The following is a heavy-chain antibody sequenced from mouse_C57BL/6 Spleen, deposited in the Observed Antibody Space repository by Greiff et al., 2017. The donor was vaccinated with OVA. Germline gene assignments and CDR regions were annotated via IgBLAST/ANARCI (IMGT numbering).Heavy chain of an antibody. CDR2: IDPETGGT. Sequence: LVESGAELVRPGASVTLSCKASGYTFTDYEMHWVKQTPVHGLEWIGAIDPETGGTAYNQKFKGKAILTADKSSSTAYMELRSLTSEDSAVYYCTGGMDYWGQGTSVTVSS. J-gene: IGHJ4*01. V-gene: IGHV1-15*01. CDR1: GYTFTDYE. CDR3: TGGMDY.